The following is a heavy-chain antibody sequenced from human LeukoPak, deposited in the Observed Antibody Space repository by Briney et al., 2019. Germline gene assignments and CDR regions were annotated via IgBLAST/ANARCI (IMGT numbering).Heavy chain of an antibody. J-gene: IGHJ3*02. CDR1: GGSISSYY. Sequence: PSETLSLTCTVSGGSISSYYWSWIRQPPAKGLEWIGYIYYSGSTNNNPSLKSRVTISVDTSKNQFSLKLSSVTAADTAVYYCARSRTGWYDAFDIWGQGTMVTVSS. CDR2: IYYSGST. V-gene: IGHV4-59*01. D-gene: IGHD6-19*01. CDR3: ARSRTGWYDAFDI.